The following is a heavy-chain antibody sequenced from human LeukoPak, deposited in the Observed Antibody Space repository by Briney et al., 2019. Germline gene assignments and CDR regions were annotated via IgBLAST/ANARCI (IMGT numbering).Heavy chain of an antibody. CDR1: GGSISSYY. V-gene: IGHV4-4*07. J-gene: IGHJ3*02. Sequence: SETLSFTCTGSGGSISSYYWSWLRQPAGKGLEWIGRIYTSGSTNYNPSLKSRVTISVDKSKNQFSLKLSSVTAADTAVYYCARSYSSGWYRDAFDIWGQGTMVTVSS. CDR2: IYTSGST. D-gene: IGHD6-19*01. CDR3: ARSYSSGWYRDAFDI.